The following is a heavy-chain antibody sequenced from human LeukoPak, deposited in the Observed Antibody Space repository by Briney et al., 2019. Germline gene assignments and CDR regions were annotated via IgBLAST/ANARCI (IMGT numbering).Heavy chain of an antibody. CDR2: ISWNSGSI. D-gene: IGHD3-10*01. Sequence: GGSLRLSCAASGFTFDDYAMHWVRQAPGKGLEWVSGISWNSGSIGYADSVKGRFTISRDNAKNSLYLQMNSLRAEDTALYYCARSESGSGSFRDYWGQGTLVTVSS. V-gene: IGHV3-9*01. CDR3: ARSESGSGSFRDY. CDR1: GFTFDDYA. J-gene: IGHJ4*02.